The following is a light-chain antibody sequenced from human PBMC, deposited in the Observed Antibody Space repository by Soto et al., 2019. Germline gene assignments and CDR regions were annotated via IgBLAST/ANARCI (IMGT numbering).Light chain of an antibody. CDR3: QQYGSSPPIT. V-gene: IGKV3-20*01. CDR2: GAS. CDR1: QSVSSSY. J-gene: IGKJ5*01. Sequence: EIVLTQSPGTLSLSPGETATLSCRASQSVSSSYLAWYQQKPGQAPSLLIYGASSRATGIPDRFSGSGSGTDFTLTISRLEPEDFAVYYCQQYGSSPPITFGQGTRLETK.